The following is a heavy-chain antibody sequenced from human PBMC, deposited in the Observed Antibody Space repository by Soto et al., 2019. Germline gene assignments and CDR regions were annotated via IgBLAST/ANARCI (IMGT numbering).Heavy chain of an antibody. CDR2: MNPDTGNT. D-gene: IGHD6-13*01. CDR3: ARRGVAAAGTGDY. J-gene: IGHJ4*02. Sequence: ASVKVSCTDSGYTFTTYDINWVRQATGQGLEWMGRMNPDTGNTDYAQRFQGRVTMTRDTSISTAYMELSSLRSEDTAVYYCARRGVAAAGTGDYWGQGTLVTVSS. V-gene: IGHV1-8*01. CDR1: GYTFTTYD.